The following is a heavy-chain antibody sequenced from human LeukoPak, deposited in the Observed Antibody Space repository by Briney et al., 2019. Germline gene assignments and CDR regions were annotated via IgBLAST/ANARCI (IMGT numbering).Heavy chain of an antibody. J-gene: IGHJ3*02. D-gene: IGHD2-2*01. Sequence: GASVKVSCKASGYTFTSYYMHWVRQAPGQGLEWMGIINPSGGSTSYAQKFQGRVTMTRDTSTSTVYMELSSLISDDTAVYYCARDTPPGPLSEENAFDIWGQGTMVTVSS. CDR1: GYTFTSYY. CDR3: ARDTPPGPLSEENAFDI. V-gene: IGHV1-46*01. CDR2: INPSGGST.